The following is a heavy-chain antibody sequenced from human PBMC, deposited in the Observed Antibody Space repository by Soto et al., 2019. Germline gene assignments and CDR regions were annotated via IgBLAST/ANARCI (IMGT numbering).Heavy chain of an antibody. J-gene: IGHJ4*02. CDR1: GYSLTSYG. CDR2: ISGHDGNT. V-gene: IGHV1-18*01. Sequence: ATVKVSCKASGYSLTSYGISWVRQAPGQGLEWMGWISGHDGNTKYTQKLQGRVTVTTDTSTSTAYMDLRSLRSDDTAVYYCAREYCSSASCYGPDFWGQGTLVTVSS. CDR3: AREYCSSASCYGPDF. D-gene: IGHD2-2*01.